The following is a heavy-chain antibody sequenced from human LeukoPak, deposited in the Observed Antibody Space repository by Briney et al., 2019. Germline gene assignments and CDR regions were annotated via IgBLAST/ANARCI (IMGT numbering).Heavy chain of an antibody. Sequence: GGSLRLSCAASGFTFDDYAMHWVRQAPGKGLEWVANINEDGSEKYYVDSVKGRFTISRDNAKNSLYLQMNSLRAEDAAVYYCARDYGDYWGQGTLVTVSS. CDR2: INEDGSEK. V-gene: IGHV3-7*01. CDR1: GFTFDDYA. J-gene: IGHJ4*02. D-gene: IGHD3-16*01. CDR3: ARDYGDY.